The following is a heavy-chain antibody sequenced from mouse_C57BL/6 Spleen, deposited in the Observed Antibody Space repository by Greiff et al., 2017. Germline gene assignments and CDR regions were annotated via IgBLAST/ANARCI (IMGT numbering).Heavy chain of an antibody. Sequence: QVQLQQSGPELVKPGASVKISCKASGYAFSSSWMNWVKQRPGKGLEWIGRIYPGDGDTNYNGKIKGKATLTADKSTSTAYMQLSSLTSEDSTVYFGARGDYGRSFPLGDWGQGTTLTVSS. J-gene: IGHJ2*01. CDR3: ARGDYGRSFPLGD. CDR2: IYPGDGDT. V-gene: IGHV1-82*01. CDR1: GYAFSSSW. D-gene: IGHD1-1*01.